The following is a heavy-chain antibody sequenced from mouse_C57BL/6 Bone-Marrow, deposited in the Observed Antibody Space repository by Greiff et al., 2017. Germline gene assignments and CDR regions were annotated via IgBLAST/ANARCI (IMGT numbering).Heavy chain of an antibody. V-gene: IGHV1-76*01. J-gene: IGHJ2*01. D-gene: IGHD1-3*01. Sequence: QVQLKESGAELVRPGASVKLSCKASGYTFTDYYINWVKQRPGQGLELIARIYPGSGNTYYNEKFKGKATLTAEKSSSTAYMQLGSLTSEDSAVYFCARRSSYLDYWGQGTTLTVSS. CDR2: IYPGSGNT. CDR3: ARRSSYLDY. CDR1: GYTFTDYY.